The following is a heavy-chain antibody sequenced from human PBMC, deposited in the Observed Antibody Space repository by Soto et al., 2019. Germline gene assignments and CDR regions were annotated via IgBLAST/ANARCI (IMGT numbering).Heavy chain of an antibody. CDR2: IYYSGST. Sequence: SETLSLTCTVSGGSISSYYWSWIRQPPGKGLEWIGYIYYSGSTNYNPSLKSRVTISVDTSKNQFSLKLSSVTAADTAVYYCARDRTVYDGGIAYYGMDVWGQGTTVTVSS. CDR1: GGSISSYY. J-gene: IGHJ6*02. CDR3: ARDRTVYDGGIAYYGMDV. D-gene: IGHD3-16*02. V-gene: IGHV4-59*01.